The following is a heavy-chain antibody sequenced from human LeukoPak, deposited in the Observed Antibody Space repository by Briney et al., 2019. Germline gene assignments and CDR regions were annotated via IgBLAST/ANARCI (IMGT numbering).Heavy chain of an antibody. CDR2: IYTSGRA. D-gene: IGHD6-13*01. Sequence: SQTLSLTCSVSGASISGGSHYWSWIRQPAGKGLQWIGRIYTSGRADYNPSLQSRVTILLDTSKNQFSLKLSSVTAADTAVYYCAREAVAGSIFDYWGQGTLVTVSS. CDR1: GASISGGSHY. CDR3: AREAVAGSIFDY. V-gene: IGHV4-61*02. J-gene: IGHJ4*02.